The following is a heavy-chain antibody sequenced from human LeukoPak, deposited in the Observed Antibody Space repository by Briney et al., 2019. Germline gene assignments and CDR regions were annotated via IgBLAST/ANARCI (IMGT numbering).Heavy chain of an antibody. V-gene: IGHV4-4*02. CDR3: AREGGPYRPLDY. CDR2: VNLQGST. CDR1: GGSITNTNY. J-gene: IGHJ4*02. Sequence: SETLSLTCGVSGGSITNTNYWTWVRPPPGKGLEWIGEVNLQGSTNYNPSLMGRVAISVDTSENHISLQLTSVTAADTAVYYCAREGGPYRPLDYSGQGTLVTVSP.